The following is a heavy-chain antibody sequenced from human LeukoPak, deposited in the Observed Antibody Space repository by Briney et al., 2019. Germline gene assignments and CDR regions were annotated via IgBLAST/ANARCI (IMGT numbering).Heavy chain of an antibody. CDR1: GGSISSSSYY. CDR3: AVPYYDILTGYGDY. J-gene: IGHJ4*02. V-gene: IGHV4-39*01. CDR2: IYYSGST. D-gene: IGHD3-9*01. Sequence: SETLSLTCTVYGGSISSSSYYWGWIRQPPGKGLEWIGSIYYSGSTYYNPSLKSRVTISVDTSKNQFSLKLSSVTAAATAVYYCAVPYYDILTGYGDYWGQGTLVTVSS.